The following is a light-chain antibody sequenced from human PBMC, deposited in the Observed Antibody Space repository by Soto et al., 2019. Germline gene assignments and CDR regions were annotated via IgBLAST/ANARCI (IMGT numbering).Light chain of an antibody. CDR3: QQYNNWPSIT. Sequence: LSQSPGTVSLSPGERATLSCRASQTVRNNYLAWYQQKPGQAPRLLIYDASSRATGIPDRFSGGGSGTDFTLTISRLEPEDFAVYYCQQYNNWPSITFGQGTRLEIK. CDR1: QTVRNNY. CDR2: DAS. J-gene: IGKJ5*01. V-gene: IGKV3-20*01.